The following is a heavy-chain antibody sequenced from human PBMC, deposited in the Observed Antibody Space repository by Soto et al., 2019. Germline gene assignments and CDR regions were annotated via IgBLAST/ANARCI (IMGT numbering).Heavy chain of an antibody. CDR2: ISDLNGKT. V-gene: IGHV1-18*01. CDR3: ARGRMRYFDY. J-gene: IGHJ4*02. Sequence: ASVKVSCKASGYTFSSYGITWVRKAPGQGLEWMGWISDLNGKTNYAKNIQGRLTMATETSTSKEYMDLRRLRSDEKAVYYCARGRMRYFDYWGQGTLVTVS. D-gene: IGHD3-10*01. CDR1: GYTFSSYG.